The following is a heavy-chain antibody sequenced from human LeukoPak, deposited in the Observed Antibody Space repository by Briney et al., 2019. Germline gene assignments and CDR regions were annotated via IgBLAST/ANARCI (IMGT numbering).Heavy chain of an antibody. CDR3: ASPRSGYRYTFDY. J-gene: IGHJ4*02. Sequence: SETLSLTCAVSAASISNYYWSWIRQAPAKGLEWIGYSSTSGSTNYNPSLKSRVSISLDTSKNRFSLNLNFVTAADTAVYYCASPRSGYRYTFDYWGQGALVTVSS. CDR1: AASISNYY. V-gene: IGHV4-4*09. D-gene: IGHD3-22*01. CDR2: SSTSGST.